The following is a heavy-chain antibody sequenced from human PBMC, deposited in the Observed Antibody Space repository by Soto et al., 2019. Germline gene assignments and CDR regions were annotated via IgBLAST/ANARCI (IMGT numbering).Heavy chain of an antibody. Sequence: CLRLSCAASGFTFSSDAMSWVRQAPGKGLEWVSAISGSGGSTYYADSVKGRFTISRDNSKNTLYLQMNSLRAEDTAVYYCASEGPYYYDSSGYLYYWGQGTQVTVSS. CDR1: GFTFSSDA. CDR3: ASEGPYYYDSSGYLYY. D-gene: IGHD3-22*01. V-gene: IGHV3-23*01. CDR2: ISGSGGST. J-gene: IGHJ4*02.